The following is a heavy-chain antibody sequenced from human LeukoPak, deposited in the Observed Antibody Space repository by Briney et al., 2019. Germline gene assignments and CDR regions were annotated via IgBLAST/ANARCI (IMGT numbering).Heavy chain of an antibody. J-gene: IGHJ5*02. CDR2: IYYSAST. CDR1: GGSISGYY. V-gene: IGHV4-59*12. Sequence: SETLSLTCTVSGGSISGYYWSWIRQPPGKGLEWIGYIYYSASTNYNPSLTSRVTISVDTSKNQFSLKLYSVTAADTAVYYCARNGQSGFSFDPWGQGTLVTVSS. D-gene: IGHD3-3*01. CDR3: ARNGQSGFSFDP.